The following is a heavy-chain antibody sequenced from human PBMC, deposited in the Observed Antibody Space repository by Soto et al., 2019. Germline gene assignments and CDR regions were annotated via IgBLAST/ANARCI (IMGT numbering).Heavy chain of an antibody. D-gene: IGHD3-9*01. J-gene: IGHJ6*02. CDR3: AAENFDWLLSYYGMDV. CDR2: IVVGSGNT. Sequence: ASVKVSCKASGFTFTSSAVQWVRQARGQRLEWIGWIVVGSGNTNYAQKFQERVTITRDMSTSTAYMELSSLRSEDTAVYYCAAENFDWLLSYYGMDVWGQGTTVTVSS. CDR1: GFTFTSSA. V-gene: IGHV1-58*01.